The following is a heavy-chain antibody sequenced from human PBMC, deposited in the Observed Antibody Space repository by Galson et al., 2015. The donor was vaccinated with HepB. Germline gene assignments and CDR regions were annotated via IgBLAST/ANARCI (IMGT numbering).Heavy chain of an antibody. D-gene: IGHD3-22*01. J-gene: IGHJ4*02. V-gene: IGHV3-30-3*01. CDR3: ARDSDSSGYYRPVDY. CDR1: GFTFSSYA. CDR2: ISYDGSNK. Sequence: LRLSCAASGFTFSSYAMHWVRQAPGKGLEWVAVISYDGSNKYYADSVKGRFTISRDNSKNTLYLQMNSLRAEDTAVYYCARDSDSSGYYRPVDYWGQGTLVTVSS.